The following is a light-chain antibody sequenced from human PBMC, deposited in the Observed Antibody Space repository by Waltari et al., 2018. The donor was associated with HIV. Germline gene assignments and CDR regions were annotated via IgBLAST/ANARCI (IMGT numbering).Light chain of an antibody. V-gene: IGLV3-21*04. J-gene: IGLJ2*01. CDR3: QVWDSSGDHPL. CDR2: YDS. CDR1: NIASKS. Sequence: SYVLTQPPSVSVAPGKTARITCGGNNIASKSVHWYQHKPGQARVLVISYDSHRPSGSPERVSGSKSGNTATLTISRVEAGDEADYYCQVWDSSGDHPLFGGGTKLTVL.